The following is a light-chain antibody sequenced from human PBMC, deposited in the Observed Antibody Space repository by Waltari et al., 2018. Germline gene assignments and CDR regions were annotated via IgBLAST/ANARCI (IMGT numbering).Light chain of an antibody. CDR1: QSVSRTF. J-gene: IGKJ1*01. CDR3: QHYVRLPAT. V-gene: IGKV3-20*01. Sequence: EIVLPQSPVILSLFPGERATLSCRASQSVSRTFAWYQQKPGQAPRLLIYGASTRATGIPDRFSGGGSGTDFSLTISRLEPEDFAVYYCQHYVRLPATFGQGTKVEIK. CDR2: GAS.